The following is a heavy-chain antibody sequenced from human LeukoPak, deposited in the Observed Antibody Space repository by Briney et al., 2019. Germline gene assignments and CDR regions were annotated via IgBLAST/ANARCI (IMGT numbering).Heavy chain of an antibody. Sequence: SETLSLTCTVSGGSISSYYWSWIRQPPGKGLEWIGYISYSGTTNYNPSLKSRVTMSVDTSKNQFSLKLRSVNAADTAVYYCARAVTAYWYFDLWGRGALVTVSS. D-gene: IGHD2-21*02. CDR2: ISYSGTT. J-gene: IGHJ2*01. V-gene: IGHV4-59*01. CDR1: GGSISSYY. CDR3: ARAVTAYWYFDL.